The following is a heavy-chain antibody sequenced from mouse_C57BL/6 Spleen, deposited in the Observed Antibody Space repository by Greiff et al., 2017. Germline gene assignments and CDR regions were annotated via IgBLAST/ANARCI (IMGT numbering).Heavy chain of an antibody. Sequence: VQLVESGAELVRPGASVKLSCKASGYTFTDYYINWVKQRPGQGLEWIARIYPGSGNTYYNEKFKGKATLTAEKSSSTAYMQLSSLTSEDSAVYFCARELRGDYWGQGTSVTVSS. J-gene: IGHJ4*01. D-gene: IGHD1-1*01. V-gene: IGHV1-76*01. CDR1: GYTFTDYY. CDR2: IYPGSGNT. CDR3: ARELRGDY.